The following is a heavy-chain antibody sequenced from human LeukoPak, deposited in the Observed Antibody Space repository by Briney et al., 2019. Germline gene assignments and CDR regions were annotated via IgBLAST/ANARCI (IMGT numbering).Heavy chain of an antibody. CDR1: GGSFSGYY. CDR2: INHSGST. Sequence: PSETLSLTCAVDGGSFSGYYWTWISQPPGKGLEWIGEINHSGSTNYNPSLKSRVTISVDTSKKQLSLKLSSVTAADTAVYYCARGPTRDYFDYWGQGTLVTVSS. V-gene: IGHV4-34*01. D-gene: IGHD4-11*01. CDR3: ARGPTRDYFDY. J-gene: IGHJ4*02.